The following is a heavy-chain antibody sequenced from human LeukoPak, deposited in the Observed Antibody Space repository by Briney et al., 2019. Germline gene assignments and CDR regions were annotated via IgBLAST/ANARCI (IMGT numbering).Heavy chain of an antibody. J-gene: IGHJ6*03. CDR3: ARLPGLYYYYMDV. Sequence: SETLSLTCTVSGGSISSSSYYWGWIRQPPGKGLEWIGCIYYSGSTYYNPSLKSRVTISVDTSKNQFSLKLSSVTAADTAVYYCARLPGLYYYYMDVWGKGTTVTVSS. CDR1: GGSISSSSYY. CDR2: IYYSGST. V-gene: IGHV4-39*01.